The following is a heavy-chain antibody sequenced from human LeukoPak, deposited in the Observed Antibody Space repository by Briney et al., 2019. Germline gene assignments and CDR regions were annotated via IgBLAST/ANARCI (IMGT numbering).Heavy chain of an antibody. V-gene: IGHV1-69*13. Sequence: ASVKVSCKASGGTFISYAISWVRQAPGQGLEWMGGIIPIFGTANYAQKFQGRVTITADESTSTAYMELSSLRSEDTAVYYCARDSWELLSFDYWGQGTLVTVSS. D-gene: IGHD1-26*01. CDR3: ARDSWELLSFDY. J-gene: IGHJ4*02. CDR1: GGTFISYA. CDR2: IIPIFGTA.